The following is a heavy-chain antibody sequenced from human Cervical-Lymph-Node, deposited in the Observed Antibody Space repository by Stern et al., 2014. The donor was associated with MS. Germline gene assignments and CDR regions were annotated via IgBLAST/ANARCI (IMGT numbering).Heavy chain of an antibody. CDR3: ARDVARKYYFDS. D-gene: IGHD2-21*01. J-gene: IGHJ4*02. CDR2: INPSTGSS. V-gene: IGHV1-46*01. Sequence: QVQPVQSGPEGKKPGASVRASRKASGYTFTSHYMHWVRQAPGQGLEWLGLINPSTGSSIYAQRFQGRVAMTRDTSSTTVYLELSSLTSEETALYYCARDVARKYYFDSWGQGTLVTVSS. CDR1: GYTFTSHY.